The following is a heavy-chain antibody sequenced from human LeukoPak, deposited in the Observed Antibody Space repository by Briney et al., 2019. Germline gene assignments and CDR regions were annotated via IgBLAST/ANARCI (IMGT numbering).Heavy chain of an antibody. Sequence: PRASVKVSCKASGYTFTNHHIHWVRQVPGQGLEWVAMINLIDGTTSHALRVQGRITMTSDSSTSTVYMELSSLRSEDTALYYCVRGMGGYWGQGTPVTVST. J-gene: IGHJ4*02. D-gene: IGHD2-8*01. CDR2: INLIDGTT. CDR3: VRGMGGY. V-gene: IGHV1-46*01. CDR1: GYTFTNHH.